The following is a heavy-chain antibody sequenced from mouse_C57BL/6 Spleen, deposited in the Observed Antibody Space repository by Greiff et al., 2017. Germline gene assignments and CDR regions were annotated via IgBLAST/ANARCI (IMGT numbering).Heavy chain of an antibody. CDR2: INPSSGYT. V-gene: IGHV1-7*01. Sequence: VPLQESGAELANPGASVKLSCKASGYTFTSYWMHWVKQRPGQGLEWIGNINPSSGYTKYNQKFKDKATLTADKSSSTAYMQLSSLTYEDSAVYYCARGAYYGSSYDYAMDYWGQGTSVTVSS. CDR3: ARGAYYGSSYDYAMDY. J-gene: IGHJ4*01. CDR1: GYTFTSYW. D-gene: IGHD1-1*01.